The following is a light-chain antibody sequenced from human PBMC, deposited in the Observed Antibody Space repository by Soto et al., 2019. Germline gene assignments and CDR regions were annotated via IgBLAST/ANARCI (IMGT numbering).Light chain of an antibody. Sequence: QSALTQPASVSESPGQSITVSCTGTSSDVGGYNYVSWYQQHTGKAPKLMIYDVSDRPSGVSNRFSGSKSGNTASLTISGLQAEDEADYYCSSYSSSSTLYVFGTGTKLTVL. V-gene: IGLV2-14*01. CDR3: SSYSSSSTLYV. J-gene: IGLJ1*01. CDR1: SSDVGGYNY. CDR2: DVS.